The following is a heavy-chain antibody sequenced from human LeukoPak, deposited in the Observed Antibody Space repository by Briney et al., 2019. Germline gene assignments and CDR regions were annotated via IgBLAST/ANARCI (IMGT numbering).Heavy chain of an antibody. CDR3: ARVAYQLLYSLDY. D-gene: IGHD2-2*02. V-gene: IGHV3-30*02. Sequence: GGSLRLSCAASGFTFSSYGMHWVRQAPGKGLEWVAFIRYDGSNKYYADSVKGRFTISRDNSKNTLYLQMNSLRAEDTAVYYCARVAYQLLYSLDYWGQGTLVTVSS. CDR2: IRYDGSNK. CDR1: GFTFSSYG. J-gene: IGHJ4*02.